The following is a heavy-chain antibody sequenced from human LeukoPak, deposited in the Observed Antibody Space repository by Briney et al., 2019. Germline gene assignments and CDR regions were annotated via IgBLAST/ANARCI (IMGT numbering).Heavy chain of an antibody. D-gene: IGHD5-12*01. V-gene: IGHV1-18*04. CDR2: ISGYNGNT. CDR1: GYTFLNYG. J-gene: IGHJ2*01. CDR3: ARVSTNSRVGGYDPQWYFDL. Sequence: ASVKVSCKASGYTFLNYGFTWVRQAPGQGLECMGWISGYNGNTNYLQKFQGRVTMTTDTSTNTVYMELRSLSSDDTAVYYCARVSTNSRVGGYDPQWYFDLWGRGTLVTVSS.